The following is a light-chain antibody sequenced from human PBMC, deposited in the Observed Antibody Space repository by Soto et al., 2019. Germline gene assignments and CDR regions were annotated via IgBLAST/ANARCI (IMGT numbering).Light chain of an antibody. CDR1: SSDVGGYNY. CDR2: DVS. Sequence: QSALTQPASVSGSPGQSITISCTGTSSDVGGYNYVSWYQQHPGKAPKLMIYDVSNRPSGVSNRFSGSKSGNTASLTISGLQAEDEDDYYCSSYTSSSPYVFGPGTKVTVL. J-gene: IGLJ1*01. CDR3: SSYTSSSPYV. V-gene: IGLV2-14*01.